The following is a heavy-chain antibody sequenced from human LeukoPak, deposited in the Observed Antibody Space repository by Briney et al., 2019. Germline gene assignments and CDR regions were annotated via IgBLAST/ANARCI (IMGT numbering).Heavy chain of an antibody. Sequence: GGSLRLSCAASRFTFSSYGMSWVRKAPGKGLEWVSSISGSGGSTYYADPVKGRFTISRDNSKNTLYLQMNSLRAEDTAVYYCARDGHSSTWLFDYWGQGTLVTVSS. V-gene: IGHV3-23*01. CDR3: ARDGHSSTWLFDY. J-gene: IGHJ4*02. CDR2: ISGSGGST. D-gene: IGHD6-13*01. CDR1: RFTFSSYG.